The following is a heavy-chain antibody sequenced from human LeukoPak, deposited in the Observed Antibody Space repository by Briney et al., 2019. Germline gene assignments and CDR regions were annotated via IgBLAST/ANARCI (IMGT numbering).Heavy chain of an antibody. J-gene: IGHJ4*02. D-gene: IGHD5-24*01. CDR3: ARETDGQDGYNLDY. V-gene: IGHV4-39*07. Sequence: SETLSLTCTVSGGSISSSSYYWGWIRQPPGKGLEWIGSIYYSGSTYYNPSLKSRVTISVDTSKNQFSLKLSSVTAADTAVYYCARETDGQDGYNLDYWGQGTLVTVSS. CDR2: IYYSGST. CDR1: GGSISSSSYY.